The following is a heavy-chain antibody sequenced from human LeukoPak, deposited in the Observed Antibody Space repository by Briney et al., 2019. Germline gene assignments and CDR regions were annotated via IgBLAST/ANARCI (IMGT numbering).Heavy chain of an antibody. CDR2: ISAYNGNT. J-gene: IGHJ6*03. Sequence: ASVKVSCKTSGYTFTAYYIQWVRQAPGQGLEWMAWISAYNGNTKYAQKLQGRVTMTTDTSTSTAYMEVRSLRSDDTAVYYCARAWSRRDYYYYMDVWGEGTTVTVSS. CDR1: GYTFTAYY. CDR3: ARAWSRRDYYYYMDV. D-gene: IGHD3-3*01. V-gene: IGHV1-18*04.